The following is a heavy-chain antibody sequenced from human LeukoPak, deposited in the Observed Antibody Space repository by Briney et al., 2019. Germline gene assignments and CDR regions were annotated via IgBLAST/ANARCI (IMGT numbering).Heavy chain of an antibody. J-gene: IGHJ4*02. CDR3: AKDGYYYDSSGYLWEGYFDY. Sequence: PGGSLRLSCAASGFTFSSYAMSWVRQAPGKGLEWVSAISGSGGSTYYADSVKGRFTISGDNSKNTLYLQMNSLRAEDTAVYYCAKDGYYYDSSGYLWEGYFDYWGQGTLVTVSS. CDR2: ISGSGGST. CDR1: GFTFSSYA. D-gene: IGHD3-22*01. V-gene: IGHV3-23*01.